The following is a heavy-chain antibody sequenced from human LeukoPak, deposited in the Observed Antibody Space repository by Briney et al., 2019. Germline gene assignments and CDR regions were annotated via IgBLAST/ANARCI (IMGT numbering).Heavy chain of an antibody. CDR1: GFTFSSYG. V-gene: IGHV3-30*18. Sequence: PGGFLRLSCAASGFTFSSYGMHWVRQAPGKGLEWVAVISYDGSNKYYADSVKGRFTISRDNSKNTLYLQMNSMRAEDTAVYYCAKDPYDSSGYYFPGAFDIWGQGTMVTVSS. CDR2: ISYDGSNK. J-gene: IGHJ3*02. D-gene: IGHD3-22*01. CDR3: AKDPYDSSGYYFPGAFDI.